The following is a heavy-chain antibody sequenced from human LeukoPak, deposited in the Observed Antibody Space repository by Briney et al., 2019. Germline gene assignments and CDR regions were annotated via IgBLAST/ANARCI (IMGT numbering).Heavy chain of an antibody. Sequence: GASVKVSCKASGGTFSSYAISWVRQAPGQGLEWMGWISAYNGNTNYAQKLQGRVTMTTDTSTSTAYMELRSLRSDDTAVYYCARDWGMVRGVIIKGWAYFDYWGQGTLVTVSS. D-gene: IGHD3-10*01. CDR1: GGTFSSYA. V-gene: IGHV1-18*01. CDR3: ARDWGMVRGVIIKGWAYFDY. J-gene: IGHJ4*02. CDR2: ISAYNGNT.